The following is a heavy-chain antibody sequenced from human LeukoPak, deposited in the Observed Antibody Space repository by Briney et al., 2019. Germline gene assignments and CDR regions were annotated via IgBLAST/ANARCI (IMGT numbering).Heavy chain of an antibody. CDR3: ARDIGGSYYFHY. CDR2: IDYSGGT. CDR1: GGSISSSY. J-gene: IGHJ4*02. V-gene: IGHV4-59*01. D-gene: IGHD1-26*01. Sequence: PSETLSLTCTVSGGSISSSYWSWIRQPPGKGREWIGYIDYSGGTNYSPSLKSRVTISVDTSTSKNQFSLKLSSVTAADTAVYYCARDIGGSYYFHYWGQGTLVTVSS.